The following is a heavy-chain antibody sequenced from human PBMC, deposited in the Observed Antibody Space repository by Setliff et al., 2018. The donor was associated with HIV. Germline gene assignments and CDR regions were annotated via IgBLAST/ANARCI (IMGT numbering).Heavy chain of an antibody. CDR1: GGSISSSSYY. D-gene: IGHD3-3*01. J-gene: IGHJ3*02. CDR2: FHSSGRP. Sequence: PSETLSLTCTVSGGSISSSSYYWGWIRQPPGKGLEGIGSFHSSGRPSYNPSLRSRVTMSIDASKNHFSLKLTSVTAADTAVYYCARPLTPSFNFWGDAFAIWGQGTMVTVSS. V-gene: IGHV4-39*02. CDR3: ARPLTPSFNFWGDAFAI.